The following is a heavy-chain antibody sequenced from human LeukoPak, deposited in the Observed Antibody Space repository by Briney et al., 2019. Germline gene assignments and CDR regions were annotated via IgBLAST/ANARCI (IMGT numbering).Heavy chain of an antibody. J-gene: IGHJ3*02. CDR3: ARGGYCSGGSCYSRGDDAFDI. CDR2: INWNGGNT. Sequence: GGSLTLSCVAAAFTFSNYAFHWVRQPAGKGLDWVSGINWNGGNTGYADSVKGRFTISRDNAKNSLYLQMNSLRAEDTALYYCARGGYCSGGSCYSRGDDAFDIRGQGTMVTVSS. V-gene: IGHV3-20*04. D-gene: IGHD2-15*01. CDR1: AFTFSNYA.